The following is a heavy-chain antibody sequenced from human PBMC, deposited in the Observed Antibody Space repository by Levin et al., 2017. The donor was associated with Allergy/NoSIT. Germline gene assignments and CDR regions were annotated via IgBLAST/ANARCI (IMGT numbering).Heavy chain of an antibody. CDR1: GGSFSGYY. CDR3: ASQLEYYYYYGMDV. V-gene: IGHV4-34*01. D-gene: IGHD6-13*01. CDR2: INHSGST. J-gene: IGHJ6*02. Sequence: SQTLSLTCAVYGGSFSGYYWSWIRQPPGKGLEWIGEINHSGSTNYNPSLKSRVTISVDTSKNQFSLKLSSVTAADTAVYYCASQLEYYYYYGMDVWGQGTTVTVSS.